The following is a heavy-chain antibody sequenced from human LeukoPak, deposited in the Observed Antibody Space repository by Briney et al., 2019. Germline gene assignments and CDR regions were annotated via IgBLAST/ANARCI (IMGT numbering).Heavy chain of an antibody. CDR1: GFTFSSYS. CDR2: ISSSSSYI. J-gene: IGHJ3*02. V-gene: IGHV3-21*04. Sequence: GGSLRLSCAASGFTFSSYSMNWVRQAPGKGLEWVSSISSSSSYIYYADSVKGRFTISRDNAKNSLYLQMNSLKTEDTAVYYCVGPNAFDIWGQGTMVAVSS. CDR3: VGPNAFDI.